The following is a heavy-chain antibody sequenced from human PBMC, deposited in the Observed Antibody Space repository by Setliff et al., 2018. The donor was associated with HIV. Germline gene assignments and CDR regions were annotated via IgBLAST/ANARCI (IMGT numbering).Heavy chain of an antibody. CDR3: AREDQLLSGHYYYNGMDV. CDR1: GFTFSDFA. V-gene: IGHV3-23*01. J-gene: IGHJ6*02. D-gene: IGHD2-2*01. CDR2: VSYRGE. Sequence: PGGSLRLSCAASGFTFSDFAMTWVRQAPEKGLEWVSTVSYRGEDYADSVKGRFTISRDNAKNSLYLQMNSLRAEDTAVYYCAREDQLLSGHYYYNGMDVWGQGTTVTVSS.